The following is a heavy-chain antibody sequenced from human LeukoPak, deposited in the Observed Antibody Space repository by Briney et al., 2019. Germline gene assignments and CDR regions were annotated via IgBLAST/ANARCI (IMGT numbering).Heavy chain of an antibody. V-gene: IGHV1-69*05. CDR1: GGTFSSYT. CDR2: IIPIFGTA. J-gene: IGHJ4*02. Sequence: SVKVSCKASGGTFSSYTISWVRQAPGQGLEWMGGIIPIFGTANYAQKFQGRVTITTGESTSTAYMELSSLRSEDTAVYYCARSGYSSGPYGDYWGQGTLVTVSS. CDR3: ARSGYSSGPYGDY. D-gene: IGHD6-19*01.